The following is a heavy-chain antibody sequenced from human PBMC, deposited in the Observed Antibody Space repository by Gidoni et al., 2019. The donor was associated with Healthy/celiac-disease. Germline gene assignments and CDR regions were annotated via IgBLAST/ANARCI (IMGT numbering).Heavy chain of an antibody. D-gene: IGHD6-19*01. Sequence: EVQLVESGGGLVQPGRYLRLSCAASGFTFDDYARHWVRQAPGKGLEWVSGMSWNSCSIGYADSVKGRFTISRDNAKNSLYLQMNSLRAEDTALYYCAKDIRVAGQGPFDYWGQGTLVTVSS. CDR3: AKDIRVAGQGPFDY. V-gene: IGHV3-9*01. CDR1: GFTFDDYA. CDR2: MSWNSCSI. J-gene: IGHJ4*02.